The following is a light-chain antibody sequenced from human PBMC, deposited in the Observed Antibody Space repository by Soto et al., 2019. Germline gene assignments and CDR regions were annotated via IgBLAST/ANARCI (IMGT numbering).Light chain of an antibody. CDR1: QSVSSY. CDR3: QQRSNPIT. V-gene: IGKV3-11*01. CDR2: DAS. Sequence: EILLTQSPATLSLSPGERATLTCRASQSVSSYLAWYQQKPGQAPGVLIYDASNRATGIPARFSGSGSGTDFTLTISSLEPEDFAVYYCQQRSNPITFGQGTRLEIK. J-gene: IGKJ5*01.